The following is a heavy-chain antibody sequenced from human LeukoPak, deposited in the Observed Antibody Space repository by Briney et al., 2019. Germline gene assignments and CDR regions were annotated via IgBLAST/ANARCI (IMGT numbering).Heavy chain of an antibody. Sequence: SETLSLTCTVSGGSISSGSYYWGWIRQPPGKGLEWIGSIYYSGSTYYNPSLKSRVTISVDTSKNQFSLKLSSVTAADTAVYYCARGAHYYYDSSGYFNWFDPWGQGTLVTVSS. V-gene: IGHV4-39*07. D-gene: IGHD3-22*01. CDR1: GGSISSGSYY. CDR2: IYYSGST. CDR3: ARGAHYYYDSSGYFNWFDP. J-gene: IGHJ5*02.